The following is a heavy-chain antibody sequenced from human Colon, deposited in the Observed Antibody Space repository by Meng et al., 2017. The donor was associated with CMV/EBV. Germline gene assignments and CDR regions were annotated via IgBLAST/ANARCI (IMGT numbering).Heavy chain of an antibody. V-gene: IGHV4-61*01. D-gene: IGHD2-2*03. Sequence: GSLRLSCTVSRGSVSSGSFYWSWIRHPPGKGLEWIGFVYFSGGATYNPSLKSRVTMSVNTSKNQFSLRLSSVTAADTAVYYCARTPFVGFCSTTNCFRNWFDSWGQGTQVTVSS. CDR3: ARTPFVGFCSTTNCFRNWFDS. J-gene: IGHJ5*01. CDR1: RGSVSSGSFY. CDR2: VYFSGGA.